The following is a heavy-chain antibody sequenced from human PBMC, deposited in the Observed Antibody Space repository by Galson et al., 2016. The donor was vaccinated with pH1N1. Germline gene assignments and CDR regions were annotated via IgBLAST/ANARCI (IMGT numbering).Heavy chain of an antibody. V-gene: IGHV1-46*03. J-gene: IGHJ4*02. CDR3: SRDLGRLRDF. Sequence: SVKVSCKASGYTFTRYYFHWVRQAPGQGLEWMGVIDPSPGTTTYAQKFQGLVTLTKDTATSIVYMELSSLKSEDTAVYYCSRDLGRLRDFWGQGTLVTVSS. CDR1: GYTFTRYY. D-gene: IGHD1-26*01. CDR2: IDPSPGTT.